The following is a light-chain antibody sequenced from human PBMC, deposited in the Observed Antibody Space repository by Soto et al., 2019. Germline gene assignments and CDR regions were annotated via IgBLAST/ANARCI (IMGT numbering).Light chain of an antibody. V-gene: IGLV1-51*01. CDR1: SCNIGNNY. J-gene: IGLJ2*01. CDR3: ATWDRSLTGEV. CDR2: DSN. Sequence: QSVLTQPPSVSAAPGQKVTISCSGSSCNIGNNYVSWFQQLPGTAPKLLIYDSNKRPSGIPDRFSGSKSGTSATLDITGLQTGDEADYYCATWDRSLTGEVFGGGTKLTVL.